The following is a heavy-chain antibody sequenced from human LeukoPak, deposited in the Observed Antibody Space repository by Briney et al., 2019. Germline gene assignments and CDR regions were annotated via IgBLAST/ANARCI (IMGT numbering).Heavy chain of an antibody. J-gene: IGHJ4*02. CDR3: TRAYSSGWPFDY. CDR1: GFTFSRYW. Sequence: GGSLRLSWAASGFTFSRYWMHWVRQAPGKGLVWVSRINGDGRSTSYADSVKGRFTISRDNAKNTLYLQMNSLRAEDTAVYYCTRAYSSGWPFDYWGQGTLVTVSS. CDR2: INGDGRST. V-gene: IGHV3-74*01. D-gene: IGHD6-19*01.